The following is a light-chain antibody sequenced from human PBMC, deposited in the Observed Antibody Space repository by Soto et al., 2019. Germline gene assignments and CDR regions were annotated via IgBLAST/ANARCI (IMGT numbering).Light chain of an antibody. CDR2: GAS. V-gene: IGKV3-15*01. J-gene: IGKJ1*01. CDR1: QSVATN. CDR3: QQYNKWPQT. Sequence: EAVLTQSPATLSVFPGERATLSCRASQSVATNLAWYQQRPGQAPRLLIYGASKRAIGLPARFSGSGSGTEFTLTITSLQSEDFAVYYCQQYNKWPQTFGQGTEVDIK.